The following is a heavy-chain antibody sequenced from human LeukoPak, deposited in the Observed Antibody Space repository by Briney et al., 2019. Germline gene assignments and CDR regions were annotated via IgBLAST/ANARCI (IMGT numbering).Heavy chain of an antibody. CDR3: AKSRDTSGYSAFDY. CDR2: ISYDRSSV. Sequence: GGSLRLSCAASGFPFSDFAIHWVRQTPVKGLEWVAAISYDRSSVYYADSVKGRFTISRDNSRNTLYLQMNSLRAEDTAVYCCAKSRDTSGYSAFDYWGQGTLVAVSS. J-gene: IGHJ4*02. CDR1: GFPFSDFA. V-gene: IGHV3-30-3*02. D-gene: IGHD3-22*01.